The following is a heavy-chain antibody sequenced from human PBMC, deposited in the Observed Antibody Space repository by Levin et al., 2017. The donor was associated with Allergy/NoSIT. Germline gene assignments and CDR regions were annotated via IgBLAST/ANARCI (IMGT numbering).Heavy chain of an antibody. D-gene: IGHD3-10*01. J-gene: IGHJ3*01. CDR2: TLGGGNS. CDR3: ARDRAYAFDF. Sequence: GESLKISCEASGFTVSGDYMNWVRQAPGKGLEWVSITLGGGNSYYADSVKGRFIISRDNSNSKSTLYLQMNSLRAEDTAMYCCARDRAYAFDFWGQGTMVTVSS. V-gene: IGHV3-66*01. CDR1: GFTVSGDY.